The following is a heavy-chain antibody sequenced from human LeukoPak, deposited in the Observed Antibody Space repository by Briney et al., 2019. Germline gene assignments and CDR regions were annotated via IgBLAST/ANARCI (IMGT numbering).Heavy chain of an antibody. V-gene: IGHV4-59*01. CDR1: GGSISSYY. Sequence: PSETLSLTCTVSGGSISSYYWSWIRQPPGKGLEWIRYIYYSGSTNYNPSLKSRVTISVDTSKNQFSLKLSSVTAADTAVYYCARFTYDFWSGYDDAFDIWGQGTMVTVSS. CDR2: IYYSGST. D-gene: IGHD3-3*01. J-gene: IGHJ3*02. CDR3: ARFTYDFWSGYDDAFDI.